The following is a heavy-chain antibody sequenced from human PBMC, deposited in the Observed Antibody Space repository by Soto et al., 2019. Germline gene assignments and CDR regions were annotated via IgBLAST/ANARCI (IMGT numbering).Heavy chain of an antibody. V-gene: IGHV3-48*01. Sequence: EVQLVASGGGLVQPGGSLRLSCAASGFTFSSYSMNWVRQAPGKGLEWVSYISSSSSTIYYADSVKGRFTISRDNAKNSLYLQMNSLRAEDTAVYYCARDKASSGWPYDYWGQGTLVTVSS. CDR1: GFTFSSYS. CDR3: ARDKASSGWPYDY. CDR2: ISSSSSTI. D-gene: IGHD6-19*01. J-gene: IGHJ4*02.